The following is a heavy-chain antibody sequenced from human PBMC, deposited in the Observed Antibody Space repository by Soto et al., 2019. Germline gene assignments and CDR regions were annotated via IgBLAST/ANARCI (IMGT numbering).Heavy chain of an antibody. V-gene: IGHV2-5*01. CDR3: AHRPYYYDSSGSFDY. D-gene: IGHD3-22*01. J-gene: IGHJ4*02. CDR2: IYWNDDK. CDR1: GFSLSTSGVG. Sequence: SGPTLVNPTQTLTLTCTFSGFSLSTSGVGVGWIRQPPGKALEWLALIYWNDDKRYSPSLKSRLTITKDTSKNQVVLTMTNMDPVDTATYHCAHRPYYYDSSGSFDYWGQGTLVTVSS.